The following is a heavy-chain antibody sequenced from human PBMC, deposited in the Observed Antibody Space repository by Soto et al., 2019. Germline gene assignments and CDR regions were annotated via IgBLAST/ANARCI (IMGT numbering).Heavy chain of an antibody. D-gene: IGHD3-9*01. CDR2: IYYSGST. Sequence: SETPSLTSTVSCGSISSNCYYRGWIRPPPRKGLEWIGSIYYSGSTYYNPSLKSRVTISVDTSKNQFSLKLSSVTAADTAVYYCARPRVPLRYFDWLSGPDAFDIWGQGTMVTVSS. V-gene: IGHV4-39*01. CDR3: ARPRVPLRYFDWLSGPDAFDI. CDR1: CGSISSNCYY. J-gene: IGHJ3*02.